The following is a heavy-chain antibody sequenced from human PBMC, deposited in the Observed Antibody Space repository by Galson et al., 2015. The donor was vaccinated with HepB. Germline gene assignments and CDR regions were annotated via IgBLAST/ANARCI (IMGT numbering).Heavy chain of an antibody. D-gene: IGHD3-22*01. CDR1: GDSIPNYY. Sequence: ETLSLTCNVSGDSIPNYYWSWIRQPAGKGLEWIGRIHSGGVTNYNPSLKSRVAMSVDASRNQISLKLSPVTAADTAIYFCARRDSSAWYFDLWGQGTRVTVSS. V-gene: IGHV4-4*07. CDR2: IHSGGVT. CDR3: ARRDSSAWYFDL. J-gene: IGHJ4*02.